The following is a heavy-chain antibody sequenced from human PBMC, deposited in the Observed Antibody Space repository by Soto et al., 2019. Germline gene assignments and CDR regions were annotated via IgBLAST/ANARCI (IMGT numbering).Heavy chain of an antibody. J-gene: IGHJ4*02. V-gene: IGHV4-59*01. CDR1: GGSISSYY. CDR3: ARDVDYGDYSWSGRYFDY. D-gene: IGHD4-17*01. Sequence: SETLSLTCTVSGGSISSYYWSWIRQPPGKGLEWIGYIYYSGSTNYNPSLKSRVTISVDTSKNQFSLKLSSVTAADTAVYYCARDVDYGDYSWSGRYFDYWGQGTLVTVSS. CDR2: IYYSGST.